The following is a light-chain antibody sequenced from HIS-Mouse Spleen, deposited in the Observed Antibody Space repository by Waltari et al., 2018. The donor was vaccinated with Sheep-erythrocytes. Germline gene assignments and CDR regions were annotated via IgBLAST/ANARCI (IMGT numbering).Light chain of an antibody. CDR2: DVS. J-gene: IGLJ3*02. CDR3: CSYAGSYTFWV. V-gene: IGLV2-11*01. CDR1: SSDVGGYNY. Sequence: QSALTQPRSVSWSPGQSVTISCTGTSSDVGGYNYVSWYQQHPGKAPKPMIYDVSKRPSGVPDRLSGSKAGNTASLTISGLQAEDEADYYCCSYAGSYTFWVFGGGTKLTVL.